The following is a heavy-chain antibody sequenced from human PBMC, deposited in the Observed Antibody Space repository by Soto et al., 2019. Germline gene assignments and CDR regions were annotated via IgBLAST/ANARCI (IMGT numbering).Heavy chain of an antibody. Sequence: TLSLTCSIYSGSLSGYYWSWIRQPPGKGLEWIGEISQSGNTNYSPSLKSRVSISIDTSKKQFSLNLASVSAADTAVYYCARAPKVSGSSQTRPDFWGQGTLVTVSS. CDR1: SGSLSGYY. CDR2: ISQSGNT. D-gene: IGHD6-6*01. J-gene: IGHJ4*02. V-gene: IGHV4-34*01. CDR3: ARAPKVSGSSQTRPDF.